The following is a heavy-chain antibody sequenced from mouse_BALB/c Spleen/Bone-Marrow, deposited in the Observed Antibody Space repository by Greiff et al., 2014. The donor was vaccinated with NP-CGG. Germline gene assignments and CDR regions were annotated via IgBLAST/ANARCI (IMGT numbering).Heavy chain of an antibody. J-gene: IGHJ3*01. D-gene: IGHD2-4*01. CDR1: EFSFSNYG. V-gene: IGHV5-9-2*01. CDR3: ARHAYYDQTEVSFVC. Sequence: EVNLVESGGGLVKSGGSLKLSCAASEFSFSNYGMSWLRQTPEKRLEWVATISGDGRYTFYSDSVRGRFTISRDNAKNNLYLQLSSLRSEDTALYYCARHAYYDQTEVSFVCWGQGTLVTVSA. CDR2: ISGDGRYT.